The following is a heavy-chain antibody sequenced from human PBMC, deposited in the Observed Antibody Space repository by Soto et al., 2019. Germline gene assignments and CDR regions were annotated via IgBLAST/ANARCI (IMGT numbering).Heavy chain of an antibody. D-gene: IGHD3-10*01. CDR3: ARDRPADGENGPDFDY. J-gene: IGHJ4*02. CDR1: GFTFSSYS. Sequence: EVQLVESGGGLVKPGGSLRLSCAASGFTFSSYSMNWVRQAPGKGLEWVSSISSSSSYIYYADSVKGRFTISRDNAKNSRYLQMNSLRAEDTAVYYCARDRPADGENGPDFDYWGQGTLVTVSS. CDR2: ISSSSSYI. V-gene: IGHV3-21*01.